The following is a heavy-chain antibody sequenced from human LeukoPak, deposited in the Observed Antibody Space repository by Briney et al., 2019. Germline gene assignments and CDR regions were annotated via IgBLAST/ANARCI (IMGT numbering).Heavy chain of an antibody. D-gene: IGHD5-18*01. CDR1: GFTFSDYF. CDR2: ISSRGSTI. Sequence: GGSLRLSCAASGFTFSDYFMSWIRQAPGKGLEWVSYISSRGSTIYYADSVRGRFTISRDNAKNSLYLQMNSLRAEDTAVYYCARHDTAMATDYGMDVWGQGTTVTVSS. CDR3: ARHDTAMATDYGMDV. V-gene: IGHV3-11*01. J-gene: IGHJ6*02.